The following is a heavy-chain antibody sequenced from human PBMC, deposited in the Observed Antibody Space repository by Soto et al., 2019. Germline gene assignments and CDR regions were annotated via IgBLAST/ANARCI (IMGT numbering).Heavy chain of an antibody. CDR1: RFTFSSYA. J-gene: IGHJ4*02. D-gene: IGHD6-13*01. Sequence: EVQLLESGGGLVQPGGSLRLSCAASRFTFSSYAMSWVRQAPGKGLEWVSAISGSGGSTYYADSVKGRFTFSRDNAKNTLSLQMNSLRAEDTAVYYCARRTSSWSFDYWGQGTLVTVSS. CDR2: ISGSGGST. V-gene: IGHV3-23*01. CDR3: ARRTSSWSFDY.